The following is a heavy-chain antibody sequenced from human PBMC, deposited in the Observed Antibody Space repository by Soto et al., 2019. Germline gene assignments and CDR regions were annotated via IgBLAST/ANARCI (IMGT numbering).Heavy chain of an antibody. V-gene: IGHV6-1*01. D-gene: IGHD6-19*01. CDR3: ARGSYYSGWV. CDR1: GDSVSSTSTA. Sequence: SQTLSLTCAISGDSVSSTSTAWSWIRQSPSRGLEWLGRTYYRSKWFTDYAVSVKSRITINPDTSKNQFSLQLNSVTPEDTAVYYCARGSYYSGWVWGQGTLVTVSS. J-gene: IGHJ4*02. CDR2: TYYRSKWFT.